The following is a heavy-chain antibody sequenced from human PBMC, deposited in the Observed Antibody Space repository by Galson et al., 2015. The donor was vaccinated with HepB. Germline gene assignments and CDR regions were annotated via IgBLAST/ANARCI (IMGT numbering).Heavy chain of an antibody. V-gene: IGHV3-23*01. CDR1: GFTFSSYA. D-gene: IGHD3-22*01. CDR3: AKDQYYYDSSGYYYDAFDI. Sequence: SLRLSCAASGFTFSSYAMSWVRQAPGKGLEWVSAISGSGGSTYYADSVKGRFTISRDNSKNTLYLQMNSLRAEDTAVYYCAKDQYYYDSSGYYYDAFDIWGQGTMVTVSS. J-gene: IGHJ3*02. CDR2: ISGSGGST.